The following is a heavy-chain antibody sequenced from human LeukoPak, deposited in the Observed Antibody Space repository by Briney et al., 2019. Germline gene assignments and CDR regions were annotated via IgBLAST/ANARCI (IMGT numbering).Heavy chain of an antibody. CDR1: GYTFTSYG. D-gene: IGHD6-13*01. Sequence: RASVNVSCKASGYTFTSYGISWVRQAPGQGLEWVGWISVYNDNTYFAQRLQDRVTMTTDTYTNTAYMELRSLRSDDTAVYYCARDQNVGQLVQKYWGQGTLVTVSS. J-gene: IGHJ4*02. CDR3: ARDQNVGQLVQKY. CDR2: ISVYNDNT. V-gene: IGHV1-18*04.